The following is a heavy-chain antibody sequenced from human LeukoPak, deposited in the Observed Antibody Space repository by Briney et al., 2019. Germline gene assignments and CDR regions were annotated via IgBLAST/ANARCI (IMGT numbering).Heavy chain of an antibody. CDR2: IYTSGST. CDR1: GGSISSYY. CDR3: ARGLGSSTSWDY. J-gene: IGHJ4*02. D-gene: IGHD2-2*01. V-gene: IGHV4-4*07. Sequence: PSQTLSLTCTVSGGSISSYYWNWIRQPAGKGLEWIGRIYTSGSTNYNPSLKSRVTMSVDTSKSQFSLKLTSVTAADTAVYYCARGLGSSTSWDYWGQGTLVTVSS.